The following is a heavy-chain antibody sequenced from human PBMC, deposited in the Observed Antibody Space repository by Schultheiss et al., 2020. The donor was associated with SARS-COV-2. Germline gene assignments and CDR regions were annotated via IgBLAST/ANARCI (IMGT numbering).Heavy chain of an antibody. J-gene: IGHJ4*02. CDR3: AREGTVTPWS. CDR2: ISYDGSNK. V-gene: IGHV3-30*01. D-gene: IGHD4-17*01. CDR1: GFTFSSYA. Sequence: GGSLRLSCAASGFTFSSYAMHWVRQAPGKGLEWVAVISYDGSNKYYADSVKGRFTISRDNSKNTLYLQMNSLRAEDTAVYYCAREGTVTPWSWGQGTLVTVSS.